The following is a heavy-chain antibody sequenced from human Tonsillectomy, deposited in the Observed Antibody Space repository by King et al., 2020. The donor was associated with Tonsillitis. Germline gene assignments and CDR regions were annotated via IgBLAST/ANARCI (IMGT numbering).Heavy chain of an antibody. CDR1: GGSITTSSYY. V-gene: IGHV4-39*01. D-gene: IGHD3-22*01. J-gene: IGHJ4*02. CDR3: AVHSGYYDSSGYSYDH. Sequence: QLQESGPGLVKPSETLSLTCTVSGGSITTSSYYWGWIRQPPGKGLEWIGRIYYSGSTYYNPSLRSRVTISVDTPKNQFSLKLSSVTAADTAVYYCAVHSGYYDSSGYSYDHWGQGTLVTVSS. CDR2: IYYSGST.